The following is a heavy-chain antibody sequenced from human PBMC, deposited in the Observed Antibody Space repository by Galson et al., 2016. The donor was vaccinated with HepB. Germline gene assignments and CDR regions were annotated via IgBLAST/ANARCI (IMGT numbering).Heavy chain of an antibody. CDR1: GFTFSSYA. Sequence: SLRLSCAASGFTFSSYAMSWVRQAPGKGLEWVSVISGTGGSTYYVESVKGRFTMSRDNSKNTVYLQMNSLRAEDTAVYYCAKDRYFYDSSGYYDYWGQGTLVTVSS. CDR2: ISGTGGST. CDR3: AKDRYFYDSSGYYDY. J-gene: IGHJ4*02. D-gene: IGHD3-22*01. V-gene: IGHV3-23*01.